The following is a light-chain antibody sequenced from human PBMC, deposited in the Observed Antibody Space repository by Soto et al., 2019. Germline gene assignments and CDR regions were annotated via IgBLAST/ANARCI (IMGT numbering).Light chain of an antibody. CDR2: GAS. CDR3: QQYAASPRT. CDR1: QSVSNNY. Sequence: EVVLTQSPGTLSLSPRERATLSCRASQSVSNNYLAWYQHKPGQAPRLLIYGASNRAPGIPDRFSGSGSGPDFTLTISRLEPEDFAVYYCQQYAASPRTFGQGTLVEL. J-gene: IGKJ1*01. V-gene: IGKV3-20*01.